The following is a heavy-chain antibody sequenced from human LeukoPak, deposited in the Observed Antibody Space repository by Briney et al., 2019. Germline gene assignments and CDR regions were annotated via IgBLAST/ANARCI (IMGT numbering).Heavy chain of an antibody. D-gene: IGHD2-15*01. Sequence: GASLKISCRGSGYSFVRNWIGWVRQMPGKGLEWMAIIYPGDSDTRYSPSFQGQVTISADKSISTAYLQWSSLKASDTAMYYCARLGTSATFFDYWGQGTLVTVSS. CDR3: ARLGTSATFFDY. CDR2: IYPGDSDT. V-gene: IGHV5-51*01. CDR1: GYSFVRNW. J-gene: IGHJ4*02.